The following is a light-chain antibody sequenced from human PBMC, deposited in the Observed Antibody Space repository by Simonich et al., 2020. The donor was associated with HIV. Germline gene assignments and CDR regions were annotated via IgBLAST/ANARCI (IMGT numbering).Light chain of an antibody. CDR3: CSYAITSRI. Sequence: QSALTQPASVSGSPGQSITISCPGTSSDVGSYNLVSWYQHHPGKAPKLMIYEGTKRPSGVSNRFSGSKSGNTASLTISGLQAEDEADYYCCSYAITSRIFGGGTKLTVL. CDR2: EGT. V-gene: IGLV2-23*01. J-gene: IGLJ2*01. CDR1: SSDVGSYNL.